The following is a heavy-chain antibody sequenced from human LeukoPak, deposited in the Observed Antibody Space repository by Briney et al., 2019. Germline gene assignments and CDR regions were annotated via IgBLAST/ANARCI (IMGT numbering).Heavy chain of an antibody. CDR3: ASDRRGGAFDI. V-gene: IGHV3-48*03. Sequence: GGSLRLSCAASGFTFSAYDMNWVRQAPGKGLVWLSFITTSSKTIFYADSVKGRFTISRDNAMNSLYLQMNSLRAEDTAVYYCASDRRGGAFDIWGQGTMVTVSS. J-gene: IGHJ3*02. D-gene: IGHD2-15*01. CDR1: GFTFSAYD. CDR2: ITTSSKTI.